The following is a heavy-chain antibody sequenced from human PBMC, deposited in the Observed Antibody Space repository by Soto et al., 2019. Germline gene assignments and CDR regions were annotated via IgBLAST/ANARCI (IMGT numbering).Heavy chain of an antibody. CDR3: AKAYGDYAYAFDI. CDR2: ISGSGGST. Sequence: PVGSLRLSCAASGFTFSTYAMSWVRQAPGKGLEWVSAISGSGGSTYYADSVKGRFTISRDNSKNTLYLQMNSLRAEDTAVYYCAKAYGDYAYAFDIWGQGTMVTVSS. CDR1: GFTFSTYA. V-gene: IGHV3-23*01. J-gene: IGHJ3*02. D-gene: IGHD4-17*01.